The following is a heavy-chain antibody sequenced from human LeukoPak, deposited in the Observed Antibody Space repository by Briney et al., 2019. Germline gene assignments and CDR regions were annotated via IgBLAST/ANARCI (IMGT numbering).Heavy chain of an antibody. D-gene: IGHD3-9*01. CDR3: AKVGLDILTGSFDY. CDR1: GFTFDDYA. Sequence: GGSLRLSRAASGFTFDDYAMHWVRQAPGKGLEWVSGISWNSGSIGYADSVKGRFTISRDNAKNSLYLQMNSLRAEDTALYYCAKVGLDILTGSFDYWGQGTLVTVSS. CDR2: ISWNSGSI. V-gene: IGHV3-9*01. J-gene: IGHJ4*02.